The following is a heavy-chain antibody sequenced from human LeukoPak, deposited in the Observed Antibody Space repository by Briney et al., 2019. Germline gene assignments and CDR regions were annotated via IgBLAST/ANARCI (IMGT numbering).Heavy chain of an antibody. Sequence: SETLSLTCAVYGGSFSGYYWSWIRQPPGKGLEWIGEINHSGSTNYNPSLKSRVTISVDTSKNQFSLKLSSVTAADTAVYYCARGRRVYEYCSSTSCPYYFDYWGQGTLVTVSS. CDR1: GGSFSGYY. D-gene: IGHD2-2*01. CDR2: INHSGST. J-gene: IGHJ4*02. V-gene: IGHV4-34*01. CDR3: ARGRRVYEYCSSTSCPYYFDY.